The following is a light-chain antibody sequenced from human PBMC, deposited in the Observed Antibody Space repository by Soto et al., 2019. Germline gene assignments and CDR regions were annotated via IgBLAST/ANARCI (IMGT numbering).Light chain of an antibody. CDR2: GNS. V-gene: IGLV1-40*01. CDR1: SSNIGAGYD. J-gene: IGLJ3*02. CDR3: QSYDSSLSGSWV. Sequence: QLVLTQPPSVSGAPGQRVTISCTGSSSNIGAGYDVHWYQQLPGTAPKLLIYGNSNRPSGVPDRFSGSKSGTSASLAITGLQDEDEADYCCQSYDSSLSGSWVFGGGTKLTVL.